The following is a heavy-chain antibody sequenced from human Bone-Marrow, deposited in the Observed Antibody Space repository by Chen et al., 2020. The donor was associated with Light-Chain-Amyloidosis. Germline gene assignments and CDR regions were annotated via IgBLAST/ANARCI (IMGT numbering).Heavy chain of an antibody. D-gene: IGHD6-25*01. CDR1: GGPIRRGDYY. CDR3: AREVAANYNFYMDV. CDR2: IYHSGSI. V-gene: IGHV4-30-4*01. J-gene: IGHJ6*03. Sequence: QVQLQESGPGLVKPSQTLSLTCTVSGGPIRRGDYYWSWLRQPPGKGLQWIGYIYHSGSINHNPSLNSRVTMSVDTSRNQFSLKLTSVTAADTAVYYCAREVAANYNFYMDVWGKGTTVIVSS.